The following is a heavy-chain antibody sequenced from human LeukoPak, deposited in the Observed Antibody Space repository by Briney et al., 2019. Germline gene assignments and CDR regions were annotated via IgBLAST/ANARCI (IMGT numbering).Heavy chain of an antibody. CDR3: ASCHYDSSGLFDY. D-gene: IGHD3-22*01. CDR1: GFTFSSYA. J-gene: IGHJ4*02. CDR2: IKQDGSEK. Sequence: GGSLRLSCAASGFTFSSYAMSWVRQAPGKGLEWVANIKQDGSEKYYVDSVKGRFTISRDNAKNSLYLQMNSLRAEDTAVYYCASCHYDSSGLFDYWGQGTLVTVSS. V-gene: IGHV3-7*01.